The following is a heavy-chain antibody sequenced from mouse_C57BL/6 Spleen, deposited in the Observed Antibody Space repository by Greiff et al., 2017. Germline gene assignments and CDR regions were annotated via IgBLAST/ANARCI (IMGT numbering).Heavy chain of an antibody. Sequence: QVQLQQSGAELVRPGTSVKLSCKASGYTFTSYWMHWVKQRPGQGLEWIGVIDPSDSYTNYNQKFKGKATLTVDTSSSTAYMQLSSLTSEDSAVYYCARRDDYDGRTWFAYWGQGTLVTVSA. V-gene: IGHV1-59*01. D-gene: IGHD2-4*01. J-gene: IGHJ3*01. CDR1: GYTFTSYW. CDR3: ARRDDYDGRTWFAY. CDR2: IDPSDSYT.